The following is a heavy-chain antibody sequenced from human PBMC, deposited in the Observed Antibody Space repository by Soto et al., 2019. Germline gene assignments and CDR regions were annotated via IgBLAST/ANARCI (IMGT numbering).Heavy chain of an antibody. CDR2: IGPDGSST. CDR3: ARDNNWSYDY. V-gene: IGHV3-74*01. D-gene: IGHD1-1*01. J-gene: IGHJ4*01. Sequence: GGALRLFCAASGFTFSNYWMTWVRQAPGKGLEWVSHIGPDGSSTRDADSVQGRFTISRDNARNTLYLQMNSLRDEDTAVYYCARDNNWSYDYWGHGIPVPV. CDR1: GFTFSNYW.